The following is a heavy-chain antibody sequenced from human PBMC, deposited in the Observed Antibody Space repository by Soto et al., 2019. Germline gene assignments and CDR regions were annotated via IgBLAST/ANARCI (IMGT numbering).Heavy chain of an antibody. D-gene: IGHD3-10*01. J-gene: IGHJ4*02. V-gene: IGHV4-59*01. Sequence: SETLSLTCTVSGGSISSYYWSWIRQPPGKGLEWIGYIYYSGSTNYNPSLKSRVTISVDTSKNQFSLKLSSVTAADTAVYYCARVRRDGYIDYWGQGTLVTVSS. CDR3: ARVRRDGYIDY. CDR2: IYYSGST. CDR1: GGSISSYY.